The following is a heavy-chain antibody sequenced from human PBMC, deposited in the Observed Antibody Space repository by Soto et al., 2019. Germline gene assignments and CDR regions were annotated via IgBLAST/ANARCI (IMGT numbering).Heavy chain of an antibody. V-gene: IGHV3-30*18. Sequence: QVQLVESGGGVVQPGKSLRLSCAAAGFIFRSYGVHWVRQAPGKGLEWVAVISHDGSNAYYADAVNGRFTISRDNAKNRGYLQWNSLRVEETLENNWANQGIEVVGTDYLDYWGQGALVTVAS. CDR1: GFIFRSYG. CDR3: ANQGIEVVGTDYLDY. D-gene: IGHD6-19*01. J-gene: IGHJ4*02. CDR2: ISHDGSNA.